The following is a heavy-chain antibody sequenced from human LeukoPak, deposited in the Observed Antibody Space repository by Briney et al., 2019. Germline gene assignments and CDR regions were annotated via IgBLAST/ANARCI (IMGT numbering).Heavy chain of an antibody. V-gene: IGHV3-33*06. J-gene: IGHJ4*02. CDR1: GFTFSSYG. CDR3: AKALLRSDRAYYFDY. CDR2: IWYDGSKK. Sequence: GGSLRLSCVASGFTFSSYGIHWVRQAPGKGLEWVAVIWYDGSKKYYADSVKGRFTISRDSSKNTLYLQMYSLRDEDTAVYYCAKALLRSDRAYYFDYWGQGTLVTVSS. D-gene: IGHD4-17*01.